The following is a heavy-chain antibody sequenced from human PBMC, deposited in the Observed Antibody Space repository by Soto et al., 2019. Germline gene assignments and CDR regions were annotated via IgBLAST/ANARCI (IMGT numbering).Heavy chain of an antibody. CDR3: ARDWSYSLDY. CDR1: GFTFGSYS. J-gene: IGHJ4*02. V-gene: IGHV3-48*01. D-gene: IGHD4-4*01. CDR2: IASSSHNI. Sequence: GGSLRLSCAASGFTFGSYSMNWVRQAPGKGLEWVSYIASSSHNIYYADSVKGRFTISRDNAKNSLYLQMNSLRAEDTAVYYCARDWSYSLDYWGQGTLVTVSS.